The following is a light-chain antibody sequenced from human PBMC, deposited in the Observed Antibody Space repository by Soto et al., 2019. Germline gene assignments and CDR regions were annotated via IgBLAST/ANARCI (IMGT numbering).Light chain of an antibody. CDR2: IEGSGSY. J-gene: IGLJ3*02. CDR3: EAWDSTTVV. Sequence: QAVVTQSSSASASLGSSVKLTCTLSSGHGTSIIAWHQQEPGKAPRYLMKIEGSGSYSRGSGVPGRFSGSSSGADRHLTISNLQPEDEADYYCEAWDSTTVVFGGGTKLTVL. CDR1: SGHGTSI. V-gene: IGLV4-60*03.